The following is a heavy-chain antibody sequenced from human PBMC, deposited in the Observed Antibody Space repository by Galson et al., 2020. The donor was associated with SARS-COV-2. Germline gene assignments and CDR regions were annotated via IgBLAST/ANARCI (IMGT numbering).Heavy chain of an antibody. CDR3: LAYSSTRHYY. CDR1: GFISSDYA. CDR2: MSSNRGTP. Sequence: PWGPMRLTCSASGFISSDYAMHWVRQAPGKGFEYVSPMSSNRGTPSYTDSVNHRFTMSRHNFKNTIYMQTTGLRLDDTASYYCLAYSSTRHYYWGQGTLVTLSS. D-gene: IGHD6-19*01. J-gene: IGHJ1*01. V-gene: IGHV3-64*03.